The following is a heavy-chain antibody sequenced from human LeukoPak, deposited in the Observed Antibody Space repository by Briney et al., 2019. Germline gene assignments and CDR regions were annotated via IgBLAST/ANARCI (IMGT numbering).Heavy chain of an antibody. CDR3: AREFAPYGYCTNGVCLFYGMDV. CDR1: GFTFSSYS. D-gene: IGHD2-8*01. Sequence: QPGGSLRLSCAASGFTFSSYSMNWVRQAPGKGLEWVSSISSSSSYIYYADSVKGRFTISRDNAKNSLYLQMNSLRAEDTAVYYCAREFAPYGYCTNGVCLFYGMDVWGQGTTVTVSS. CDR2: ISSSSSYI. J-gene: IGHJ6*02. V-gene: IGHV3-21*01.